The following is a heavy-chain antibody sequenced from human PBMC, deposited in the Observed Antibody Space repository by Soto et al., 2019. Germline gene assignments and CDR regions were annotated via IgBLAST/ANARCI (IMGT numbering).Heavy chain of an antibody. CDR2: IWYDGSNK. Sequence: PGGSLRLSCAASGFTFSIYGMHWVRQAPGKGLEWVAVIWYDGSNKYYADSVKGRFTISRDNSKNKLYLQMDSLRAEDTAVYYCVTLALGKFDYWGQGNLVTVSS. J-gene: IGHJ4*02. V-gene: IGHV3-33*01. CDR1: GFTFSIYG. CDR3: VTLALGKFDY. D-gene: IGHD1-26*01.